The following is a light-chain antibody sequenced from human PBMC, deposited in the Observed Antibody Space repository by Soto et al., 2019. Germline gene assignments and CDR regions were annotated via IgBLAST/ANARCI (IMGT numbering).Light chain of an antibody. CDR2: GAS. Sequence: EIVLTQSPGTLSLSPGETATLSCRASQSVSSNFLAWYQQKPGQAPRLLIYGASSRATGIPDRFSGGASGTDFTLFISRLEPEDFAVYHCQQYGSSPPTFGHGTKVDIK. V-gene: IGKV3-20*01. CDR3: QQYGSSPPT. J-gene: IGKJ3*01. CDR1: QSVSSNF.